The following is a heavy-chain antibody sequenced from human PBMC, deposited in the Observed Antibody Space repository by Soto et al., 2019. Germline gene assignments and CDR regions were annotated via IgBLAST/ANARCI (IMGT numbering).Heavy chain of an antibody. CDR2: ISYDGSNK. D-gene: IGHD2-2*01. CDR1: GFTFSSYG. J-gene: IGHJ6*02. CDR3: AKDTSDAYYYYYYGMDV. Sequence: GGSLRLSCAASGFTFSSYGMHWVRQAPGKGLEWVAVISYDGSNKYYADSVKGRFTISRDNSKNTLYLQMNSLRAEDTAVYYCAKDTSDAYYYYYYGMDVWGQGTTVTVSS. V-gene: IGHV3-30*18.